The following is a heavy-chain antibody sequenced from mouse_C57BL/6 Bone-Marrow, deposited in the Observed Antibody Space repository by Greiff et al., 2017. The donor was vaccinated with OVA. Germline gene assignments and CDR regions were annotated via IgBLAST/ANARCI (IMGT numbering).Heavy chain of an antibody. J-gene: IGHJ1*03. CDR3: TRGGGNHWYFDV. D-gene: IGHD2-1*01. V-gene: IGHV1-15*01. CDR2: IDPETGGT. Sequence: VQLQQSGAELVRPGASVTLSCKASGYTFTDYEMHWVKQTPVHGLEWIGAIDPETGGTAYNQKFKGKAILTADKSSSTAYMELLSLTSEDAAVYYCTRGGGNHWYFDVWGTGTTVTVSS. CDR1: GYTFTDYE.